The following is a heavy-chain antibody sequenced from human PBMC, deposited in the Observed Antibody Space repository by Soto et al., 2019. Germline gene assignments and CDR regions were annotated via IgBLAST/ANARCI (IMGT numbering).Heavy chain of an antibody. CDR2: IRNTPYGGTT. J-gene: IGHJ4*02. Sequence: PGGSLRLSCNCSGFRFSEHAMTWVRQAPGKGLEWVGFIRNTPYGGTTDYAASVRGRFTISGDDSESIAYLQMNSLKTEDTAFYYCTTDSGMSPYSFDYWGQGTLVTVSS. V-gene: IGHV3-49*04. CDR3: TTDSGMSPYSFDY. CDR1: GFRFSEHA. D-gene: IGHD1-26*01.